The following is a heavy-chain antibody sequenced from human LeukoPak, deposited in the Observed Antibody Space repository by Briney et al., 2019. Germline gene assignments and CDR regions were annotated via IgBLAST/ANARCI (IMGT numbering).Heavy chain of an antibody. Sequence: GGSLRLSCAASGFTFSSYAMSWVRQAPGKGLEWVSAISGSGGSTYYADSVQGRFTISRDNSKNTLYLQMNSLRAEDTAVYYCAKYSGSYYLSSNLDYFQHWGQGTLVTVSS. CDR1: GFTFSSYA. CDR2: ISGSGGST. D-gene: IGHD1-26*01. V-gene: IGHV3-23*01. CDR3: AKYSGSYYLSSNLDYFQH. J-gene: IGHJ1*01.